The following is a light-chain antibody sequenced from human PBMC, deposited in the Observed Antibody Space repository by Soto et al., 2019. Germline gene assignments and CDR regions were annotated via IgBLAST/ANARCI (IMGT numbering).Light chain of an antibody. J-gene: IGLJ3*02. V-gene: IGLV1-40*01. Sequence: QPVLTQPPSVSGAPGQRVTISCTGSSSNIAAGYAVHWYQQLPGTAPKLLIYGNSNRPSGVPDRFSGSKSGTSASLAITGLQAEDEADYYCQSYDSSLSGKVFGGGTKVTVL. CDR2: GNS. CDR3: QSYDSSLSGKV. CDR1: SSNIAAGYA.